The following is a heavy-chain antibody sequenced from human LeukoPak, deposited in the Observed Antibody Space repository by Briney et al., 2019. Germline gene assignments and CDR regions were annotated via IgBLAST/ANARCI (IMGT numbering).Heavy chain of an antibody. V-gene: IGHV1-69*04. CDR3: AGRYSSSEDWFDP. CDR1: GGTFSSYA. J-gene: IGHJ5*02. CDR2: IIPILGIA. Sequence: SVKVSCKASGGTFSSYAISWVRQAPGQGLEWMGRIIPILGIANYAQKFQGRVTITADKSTSTAYMELSSLRSEDTAVYYCAGRYSSSEDWFDPWGQGTLVTVSS. D-gene: IGHD6-13*01.